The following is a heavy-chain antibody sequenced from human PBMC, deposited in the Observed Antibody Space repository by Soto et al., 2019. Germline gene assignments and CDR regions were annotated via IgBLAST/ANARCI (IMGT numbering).Heavy chain of an antibody. D-gene: IGHD2-15*01. J-gene: IGHJ4*02. V-gene: IGHV4-39*01. CDR2: IYYSGST. CDR1: GGFISDSSYF. CDR3: ARRGVSSYYSNY. Sequence: QLQLQESGPGLVKPSETLSLTCTVSGGFISDSSYFWDWIRQPPGKGLEWIGNIYYSGSTYYNLSLKSRVSISVDTSKNQFSLKLSSVTAADTAVYYCARRGVSSYYSNYWGLGTLVTVSS.